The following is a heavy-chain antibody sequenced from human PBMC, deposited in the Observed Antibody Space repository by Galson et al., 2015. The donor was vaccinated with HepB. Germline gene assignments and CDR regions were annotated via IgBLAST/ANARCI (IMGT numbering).Heavy chain of an antibody. CDR3: ARETNWNYDH. CDR1: GFTFSSYW. V-gene: IGHV3-7*01. J-gene: IGHJ5*02. Sequence: SLRLSCAASGFTFSSYWMSWVRQAPGKGLEWVGNINQDGSNKYYLDSVKGRSTISRDNAKNSLYLQVDSLRVEDTAVYYCARETNWNYDHWGQGTLVTVSS. D-gene: IGHD1-7*01. CDR2: INQDGSNK.